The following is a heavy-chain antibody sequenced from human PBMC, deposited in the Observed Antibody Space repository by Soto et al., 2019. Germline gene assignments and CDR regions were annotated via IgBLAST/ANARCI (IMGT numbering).Heavy chain of an antibody. V-gene: IGHV3-33*05. CDR1: GFTFRSYV. Sequence: VQLVESGGGVVQPGTSLRLSCVGSGFTFRSYVIHWVRQAPGKGLEWVALTSYDGSNNFYGDSVKGRFTISRHNSRNTVELQIDSLTFEDTALYYCARWGTTWGLDVWGQGTLVSVSS. J-gene: IGHJ4*02. D-gene: IGHD3-16*01. CDR2: TSYDGSNN. CDR3: ARWGTTWGLDV.